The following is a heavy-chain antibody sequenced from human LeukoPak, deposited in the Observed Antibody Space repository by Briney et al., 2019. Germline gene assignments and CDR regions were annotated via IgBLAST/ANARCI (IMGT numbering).Heavy chain of an antibody. CDR2: ISGSGATT. V-gene: IGHV3-23*01. J-gene: IGHJ4*02. CDR3: ATSGSGWYRFDY. Sequence: GGSLRLSCAASGFTFTSYAMSWVRQAPGKGLEWVSAISGSGATTYYADSVRGRFSISRDISKNTLYLQMNSLRVEDTAVYYCATSGSGWYRFDYWGQGTLVSVSS. CDR1: GFTFTSYA. D-gene: IGHD6-19*01.